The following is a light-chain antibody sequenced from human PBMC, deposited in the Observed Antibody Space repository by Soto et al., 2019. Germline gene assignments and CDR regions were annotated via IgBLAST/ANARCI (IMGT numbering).Light chain of an antibody. CDR3: QHCDTYWA. CDR2: DAS. J-gene: IGKJ1*01. CDR1: RNIARW. Sequence: DIQMTQFPSTLSASLGDRVTITCRASRNIARWLAWYQQKPGKAPRLLIYDASTLETGVPSRFSGGGSGTEFTLTISSLQPDDNATYYCQHCDTYWAFGQGTKVEVE. V-gene: IGKV1-5*01.